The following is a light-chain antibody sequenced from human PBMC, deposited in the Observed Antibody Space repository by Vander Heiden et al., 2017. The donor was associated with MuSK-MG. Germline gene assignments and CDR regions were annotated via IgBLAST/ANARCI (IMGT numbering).Light chain of an antibody. V-gene: IGLV6-57*03. J-gene: IGLJ3*02. CDR3: QSYDTNNPWV. CDR1: SGTIAGNY. CDR2: VDY. Sequence: NFLLTQPHSVSESPGKTVTISCTRSSGTIAGNYVQWYPQRHGRAATTVIYVDYQRPSGVPARFSCSIDTSSNSASLTISGLKTEDEADYYCQSYDTNNPWVFGGGTRRTVL.